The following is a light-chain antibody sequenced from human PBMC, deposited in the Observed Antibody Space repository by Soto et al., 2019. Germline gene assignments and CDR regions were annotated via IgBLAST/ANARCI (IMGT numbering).Light chain of an antibody. J-gene: IGKJ4*01. CDR2: HAS. Sequence: DIQMTQSPSTLSASIGDTVTVACRASQGISNWLAWYQQKPGKAPKLLIFHASSLESGVPSRFSGSGSGTEFTLTISSLQPDDSATYYCQRYNTYPLTFGGGTKVDIK. CDR3: QRYNTYPLT. V-gene: IGKV1-5*01. CDR1: QGISNW.